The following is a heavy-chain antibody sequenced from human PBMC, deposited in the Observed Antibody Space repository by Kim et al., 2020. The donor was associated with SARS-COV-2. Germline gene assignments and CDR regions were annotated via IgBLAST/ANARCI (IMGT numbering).Heavy chain of an antibody. CDR2: ISSSGSTI. Sequence: GGSLRLSCAASGFTFSSYEMNWVRQAPGKGLEWVSYISSSGSTIYYADSVKGRFTISRDNAKNSLYLQMNSLRAEDTAVYYCAREGQISVAPYYYDSSGSGVESYYYYGMDVWGQGTTVTVSS. D-gene: IGHD3-22*01. J-gene: IGHJ6*02. CDR1: GFTFSSYE. CDR3: AREGQISVAPYYYDSSGSGVESYYYYGMDV. V-gene: IGHV3-48*03.